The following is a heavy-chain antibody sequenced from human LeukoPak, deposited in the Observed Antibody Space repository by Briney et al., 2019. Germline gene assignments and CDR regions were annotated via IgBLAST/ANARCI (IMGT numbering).Heavy chain of an antibody. Sequence: SETLSLTCTVSGGSISNYYWNWIRQPPGKGLEWIGYIYYTGSTNYNPSLKSRVTISVDTSKNQFSLKLSSVTAADTAVYYCAREPIGELAEYYFDYWGQGTLVTVSS. CDR3: AREPIGELAEYYFDY. V-gene: IGHV4-59*12. CDR2: IYYTGST. CDR1: GGSISNYY. J-gene: IGHJ4*02. D-gene: IGHD3-10*01.